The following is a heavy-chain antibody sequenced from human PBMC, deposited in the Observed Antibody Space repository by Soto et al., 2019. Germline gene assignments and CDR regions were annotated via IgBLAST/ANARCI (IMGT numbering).Heavy chain of an antibody. V-gene: IGHV5-51*01. D-gene: IGHD1-26*01. CDR2: IYPGDSDT. Sequence: PGESLKISCKGSGYSFASHWVAWVRQMPEKGLEWIGTIYPGDSDTKYSSAFRGHVTISADTSVSTAYLQWRSLDATDSAIYYCARYSGSYWHYLDFWGQGTLVTVSS. J-gene: IGHJ4*01. CDR3: ARYSGSYWHYLDF. CDR1: GYSFASHW.